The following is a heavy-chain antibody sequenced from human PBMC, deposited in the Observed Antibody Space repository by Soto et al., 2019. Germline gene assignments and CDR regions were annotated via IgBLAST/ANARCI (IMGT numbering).Heavy chain of an antibody. J-gene: IGHJ4*02. CDR2: ISWNSGSI. D-gene: IGHD3-9*01. CDR3: VRDTSSGWHLKDN. Sequence: EVDLVESGGGLAQPGRSLRLSCVASGFTFDDHGMHWVRQIPGRGLEWVSGISWNSGSIGYAESVKGRFTIFRDNAKNSLYLEMNSQRKDDTALYYCVRDTSSGWHLKDNGGQG. CDR1: GFTFDDHG. V-gene: IGHV3-9*01.